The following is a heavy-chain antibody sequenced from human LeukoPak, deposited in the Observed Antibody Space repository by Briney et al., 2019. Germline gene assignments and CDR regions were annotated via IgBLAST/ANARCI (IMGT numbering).Heavy chain of an antibody. CDR2: ISGSGGST. CDR3: AKAQSYGYSDY. J-gene: IGHJ4*02. V-gene: IGHV3-23*01. CDR1: GFTFSSYG. Sequence: PGGTLRLSCAASGFTFSSYGMSWVRQAPGKGLEWVSAISGSGGSTYYADSVKGRFTISRDNSKNTLYLQMNSLKAEDSAIYYCAKAQSYGYSDYWGQGTLVSVSS. D-gene: IGHD3-16*01.